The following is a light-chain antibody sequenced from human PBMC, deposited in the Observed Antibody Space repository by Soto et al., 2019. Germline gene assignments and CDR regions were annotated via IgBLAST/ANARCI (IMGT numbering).Light chain of an antibody. CDR1: RSDVGGYNY. CDR3: TSYGGRDNLV. J-gene: IGLJ2*01. V-gene: IGLV2-8*01. Sequence: QSALTQPPSASGSPGQPVTISCTGTRSDVGGYNYVSWYQQHPGKAPKLMIYEVNKRPSGVPDRFSGSKSGNTASLTISGLQAEDEADYFCTSYGGRDNLVLGGGTKLTVL. CDR2: EVN.